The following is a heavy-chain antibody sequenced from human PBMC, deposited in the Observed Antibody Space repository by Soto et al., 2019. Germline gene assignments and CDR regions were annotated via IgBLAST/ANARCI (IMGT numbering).Heavy chain of an antibody. V-gene: IGHV3-23*01. CDR2: ISGSGGST. D-gene: IGHD5-12*01. CDR3: AKVNNGYDLRYFDY. Sequence: PGGALRLSCVASGFLLSDYYMSWIRQAPGKGLEWVSAISGSGGSTYYADSVKGRFTISRDNSKNTLYLQMNSLRAEDTAVYYCAKVNNGYDLRYFDYWGQGTLVTVSS. J-gene: IGHJ4*02. CDR1: GFLLSDYY.